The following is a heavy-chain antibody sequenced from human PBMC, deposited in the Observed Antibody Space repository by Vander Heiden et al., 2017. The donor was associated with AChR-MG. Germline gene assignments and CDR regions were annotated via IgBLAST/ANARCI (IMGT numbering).Heavy chain of an antibody. CDR1: GFTFSSSA. D-gene: IGHD2-2*01. CDR2: ISGSGGST. J-gene: IGHJ4*02. V-gene: IGHV3-23*01. Sequence: EVQLLESGGGLVQPGGSLRLSCAASGFTFSSSAMSWVGQAPGKGLEWVSAISGSGGSTYYADSVKGRFTISRDNSKNTLYLQMNSLRAEDTAVYYCAKAFWPYCSSTSCWDDYWGQGTLVTVSS. CDR3: AKAFWPYCSSTSCWDDY.